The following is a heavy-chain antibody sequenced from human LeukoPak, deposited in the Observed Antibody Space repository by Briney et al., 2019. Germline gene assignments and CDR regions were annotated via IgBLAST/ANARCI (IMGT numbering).Heavy chain of an antibody. Sequence: GGSLRLSCAASGFTFSSYGMHWVRQAPGKGLEWVAVIWYDGSNKYYADSVKGRFTISRDNSKNTLYPQMNSLRAEDTAVYYCARDHKVVRGVIITPPFDYWGQGTLVTVSS. J-gene: IGHJ4*02. V-gene: IGHV3-33*01. CDR2: IWYDGSNK. D-gene: IGHD3-10*01. CDR3: ARDHKVVRGVIITPPFDY. CDR1: GFTFSSYG.